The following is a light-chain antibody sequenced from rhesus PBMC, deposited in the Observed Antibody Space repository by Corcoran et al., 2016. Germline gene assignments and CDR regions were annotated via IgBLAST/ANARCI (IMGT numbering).Light chain of an antibody. J-gene: IGKJ3*01. Sequence: QVILTQSPATLSLSPGERATLSCRASQSVSSYLAWYQTKPGKAPRLLINGASSRATGIPDRFSGRGSGTDCTLTSSSLGPEDVGIYHCYQHSSGFTFGPGTKLDIK. CDR2: GAS. CDR1: QSVSSY. V-gene: IGKV3-10*01. CDR3: YQHSSGFT.